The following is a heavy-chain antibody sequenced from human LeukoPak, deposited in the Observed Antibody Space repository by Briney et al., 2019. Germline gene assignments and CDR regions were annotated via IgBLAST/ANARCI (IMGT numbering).Heavy chain of an antibody. J-gene: IGHJ1*01. D-gene: IGHD2-2*01. V-gene: IGHV3-33*01. CDR1: GFTFSSYG. CDR2: IWYDGSNK. CDR3: ARAPGGIVVVPAAISYFQH. Sequence: GGSLRLSCAASGFTFSSYGMHWVRQAPGKGLEWVAVIWYDGSNKYYADSVKGRFTISRDNSKNTLYLQMNSLRAEDTAVYYCARAPGGIVVVPAAISYFQHWGQGTLVTVSS.